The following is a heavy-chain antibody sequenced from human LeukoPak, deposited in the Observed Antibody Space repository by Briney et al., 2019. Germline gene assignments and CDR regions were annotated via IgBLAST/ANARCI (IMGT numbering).Heavy chain of an antibody. Sequence: GGSLRLSCAASGFPFSSYWMSWVRQAPGKGLEWVANIKQDGSDKYYVDSVKGRFTISRDNAKNSLYLQVNSLRADDTAVYYCARLTGTTGFDYWGQGILVTVSS. CDR1: GFPFSSYW. V-gene: IGHV3-7*01. CDR3: ARLTGTTGFDY. D-gene: IGHD1-1*01. CDR2: IKQDGSDK. J-gene: IGHJ4*02.